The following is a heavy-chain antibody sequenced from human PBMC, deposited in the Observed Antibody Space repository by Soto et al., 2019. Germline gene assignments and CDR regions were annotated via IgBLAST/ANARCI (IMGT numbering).Heavy chain of an antibody. CDR3: ARYSLGAARGSFDY. V-gene: IGHV4-34*01. CDR1: GGSFSGYY. CDR2: INHSGST. Sequence: SETLSLTCAVYGGSFSGYYWSWIRQPPGKGLEWIGEINHSGSTNYNPSLKSRVTISVDTSKNQFSLKLSSVTAADTAVYYCARYSLGAARGSFDYWGQGTLVTVSS. D-gene: IGHD6-6*01. J-gene: IGHJ4*02.